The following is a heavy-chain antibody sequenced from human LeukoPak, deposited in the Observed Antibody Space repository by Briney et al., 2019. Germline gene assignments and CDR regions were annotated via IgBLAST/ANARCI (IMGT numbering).Heavy chain of an antibody. V-gene: IGHV3-21*04. Sequence: GGSPRLSCAASGFTFSSYSMNWVRQAPGKGLEWVSSISSSSSYIYYADSVKGRFTISRDNAENTVYLQMDSLRAEDTAVYYCAKDLVRGPGVFDYWGQGTLVTVSS. CDR2: ISSSSSYI. CDR1: GFTFSSYS. D-gene: IGHD3-10*02. J-gene: IGHJ4*02. CDR3: AKDLVRGPGVFDY.